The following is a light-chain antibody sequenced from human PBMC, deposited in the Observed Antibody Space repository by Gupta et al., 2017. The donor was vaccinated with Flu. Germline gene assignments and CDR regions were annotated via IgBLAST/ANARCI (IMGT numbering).Light chain of an antibody. CDR2: GAF. CDR3: LHDNEDWPPEWT. CDR1: QTVSNT. V-gene: IGKV3-15*01. J-gene: IGKJ1*01. Sequence: LSGSPGERVTLSCRASQTVSNTLAWYHQKPGQAPRLLIYGAFTRATGIPARFSGSGSGTDFTLTISGLQSDDFATYYWLHDNEDWPPEWTFGQGTKVEI.